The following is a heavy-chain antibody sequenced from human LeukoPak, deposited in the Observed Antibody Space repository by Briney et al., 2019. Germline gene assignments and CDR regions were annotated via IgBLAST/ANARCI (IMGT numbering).Heavy chain of an antibody. CDR2: ISSSGSTI. CDR1: GFTFSSYE. Sequence: PGGSLRLPCAASGFTFSSYEMNWVRQAPGKGLEWVSYISSSGSTIYYADSVKGRFTISRDNAKNSLYLQMNSLRAEDTAVYYCARDHTVTTFNNYYYGMDVWGQGTTVTVSS. CDR3: ARDHTVTTFNNYYYGMDV. J-gene: IGHJ6*02. D-gene: IGHD4-17*01. V-gene: IGHV3-48*03.